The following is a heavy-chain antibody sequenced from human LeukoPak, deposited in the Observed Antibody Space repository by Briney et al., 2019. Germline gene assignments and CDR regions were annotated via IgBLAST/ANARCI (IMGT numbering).Heavy chain of an antibody. V-gene: IGHV3-9*01. D-gene: IGHD3-10*01. CDR2: ISWNSGSI. Sequence: GGSLRLSCAASGFTFDDYAMHWVRQAPGKGLEWVSGISWNSGSIGYADSVKGRFTISRDNAKNSLYLQMNSLRAEDTALYYCAKDSSAYYGSGIDYWGQGTLVTVSS. CDR3: AKDSSAYYGSGIDY. CDR1: GFTFDDYA. J-gene: IGHJ4*02.